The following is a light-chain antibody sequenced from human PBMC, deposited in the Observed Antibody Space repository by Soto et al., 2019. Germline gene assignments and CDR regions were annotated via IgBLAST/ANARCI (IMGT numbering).Light chain of an antibody. Sequence: PGERATLSCRASQSVTSSYLAWYQQKPGQAPRLLIYGASSRATGIPDKFSGSGSGTDFTLTISRLEPEDFAVYYCQQYGSSPLTFGGGTKVEIK. CDR1: QSVTSSY. J-gene: IGKJ4*01. V-gene: IGKV3-20*01. CDR3: QQYGSSPLT. CDR2: GAS.